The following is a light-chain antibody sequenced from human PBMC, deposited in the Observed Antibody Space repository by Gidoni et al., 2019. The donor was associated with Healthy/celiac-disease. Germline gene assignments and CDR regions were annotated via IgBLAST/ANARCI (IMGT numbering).Light chain of an antibody. V-gene: IGKV4-1*01. Sequence: DIVMTQSPDSLAVSLGERATINCKSSQSVLYSSNNKNYLAWYQQKPGQPPKLLIYWASTRESGVPDRFSGSGSGTDFTLTISSLQAEDGAVYYCQQYYSTGTFXGXTKVEIK. CDR1: QSVLYSSNNKNY. J-gene: IGKJ4*01. CDR2: WAS. CDR3: QQYYSTGT.